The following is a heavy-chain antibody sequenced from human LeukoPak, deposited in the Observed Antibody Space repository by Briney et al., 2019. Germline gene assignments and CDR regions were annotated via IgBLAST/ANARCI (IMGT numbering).Heavy chain of an antibody. CDR2: ISSSGGPI. J-gene: IGHJ6*03. Sequence: PGGSLRLSCAASGFTLSSYEMNWVRQAPGKGLEWVSYISSSGGPIFYADSVKGRFTISRDNSKNTLYLQMNSLRAEDTAVYYCARDPYSGSYGNYYYYFMDVWGKGTTVTISS. D-gene: IGHD1-26*01. CDR3: ARDPYSGSYGNYYYYFMDV. V-gene: IGHV3-48*03. CDR1: GFTLSSYE.